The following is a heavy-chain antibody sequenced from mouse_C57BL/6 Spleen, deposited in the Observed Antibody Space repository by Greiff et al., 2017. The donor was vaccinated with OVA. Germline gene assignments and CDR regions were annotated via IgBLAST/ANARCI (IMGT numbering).Heavy chain of an antibody. V-gene: IGHV5-6*01. D-gene: IGHD1-1*01. CDR2: ISSGGSYT. CDR3: ARHDYGSSGDY. CDR1: GFTFSSYG. Sequence: EVKLMESGGDLVKPGGSLKLSCAASGFTFSSYGMSWVRQTPDKRLEWVATISSGGSYTYYPDSVKGRFTISRDNAKNTLYLQMSSLKSEDTAMYYCARHDYGSSGDYWGQGTTLTVSS. J-gene: IGHJ2*01.